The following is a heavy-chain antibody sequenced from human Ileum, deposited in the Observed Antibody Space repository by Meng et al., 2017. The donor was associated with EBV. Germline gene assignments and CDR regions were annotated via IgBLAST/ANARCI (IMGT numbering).Heavy chain of an antibody. CDR3: GRGTVTDYWYFDL. J-gene: IGHJ2*01. CDR2: IRGSGGSGEPT. CDR1: GFTFSNYA. Sequence: EVQLLESGGGLVQPGGSLRLSCAVSGFTFSNYAMGWVRQAPGKGLEWVSSIRGSGGSGEPTYYADSVRGRFTTSRDNSKSTLFLQMNSLRVEDTAVYYCGRGTVTDYWYFDLWGRGTLVTVSS. D-gene: IGHD4-17*01. V-gene: IGHV3-23*01.